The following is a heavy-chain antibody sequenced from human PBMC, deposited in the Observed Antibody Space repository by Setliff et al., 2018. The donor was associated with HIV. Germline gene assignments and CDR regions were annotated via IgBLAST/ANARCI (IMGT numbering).Heavy chain of an antibody. V-gene: IGHV3-30*02. CDR1: GFTFSSYG. CDR2: IRYDGSNK. CDR3: AVTGDNDY. Sequence: GESLKISCAASGFTFSSYGMHWVRQAPGKGLEWVAFIRYDGSNKYYADSVKGRFTISRDNSKNTLYLQMNSLRAEDTAVYYCAVTGDNDYWGQGTLVTVSS. J-gene: IGHJ4*02. D-gene: IGHD7-27*01.